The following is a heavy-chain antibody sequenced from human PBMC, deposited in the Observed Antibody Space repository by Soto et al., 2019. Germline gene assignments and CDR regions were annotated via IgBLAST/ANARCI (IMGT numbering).Heavy chain of an antibody. Sequence: PGGSLTLSCSASGVTFFNNYMTWVRQAPGKGLEFVSLIYSGGSPYYADSVKGRFTISRDISKNTLYLQMNSLRAEDTAVYYCARLSRNSGYDSPDYWGQGTLVTVS. CDR3: ARLSRNSGYDSPDY. CDR2: IYSGGSP. CDR1: GVTFFNNY. V-gene: IGHV3-53*01. J-gene: IGHJ4*02. D-gene: IGHD5-12*01.